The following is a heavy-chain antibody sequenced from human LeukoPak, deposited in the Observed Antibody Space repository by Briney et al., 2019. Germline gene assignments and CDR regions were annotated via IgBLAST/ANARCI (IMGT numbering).Heavy chain of an antibody. CDR2: INHSGST. D-gene: IGHD6-6*01. CDR1: GGSFSGYY. V-gene: IGHV4-34*01. Sequence: SETMSLTCAVYGGSFSGYYWSWIRQPPGKGLEWIGEINHSGSTNYNPSLKSRVTISVGTSKNQFSLKLSSVTAADTAVYYCARRQLGTVWFDPWGQGTLVTVSS. CDR3: ARRQLGTVWFDP. J-gene: IGHJ5*02.